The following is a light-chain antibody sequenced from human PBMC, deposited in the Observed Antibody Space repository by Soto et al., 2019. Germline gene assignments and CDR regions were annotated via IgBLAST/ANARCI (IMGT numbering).Light chain of an antibody. V-gene: IGKV1-13*02. CDR2: ESS. J-gene: IGKJ5*01. Sequence: AIQLTQSPSSLSASVGDRVTITCRASHGISTLLALYQQKPGKAPKVLIYESSLLQSGVPSRFSGSGSGTDFTLTISSLQPEDFATYYCPHFTSLPITSGQGTRLEI. CDR3: PHFTSLPIT. CDR1: HGISTL.